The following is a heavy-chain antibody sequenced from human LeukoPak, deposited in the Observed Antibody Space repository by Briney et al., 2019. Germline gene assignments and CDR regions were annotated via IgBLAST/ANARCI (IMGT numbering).Heavy chain of an antibody. CDR3: AKPGSGAYDSSGYYYS. Sequence: GGSLRLSCAASGFTFSSYAMSWVRQAPGKGLEWVSAISGSGGSTYYADSVKGRFTISRDNSKNTLYLQMNSLRAEDTAVYYCAKPGSGAYDSSGYYYSWDQGTLVTVSS. V-gene: IGHV3-23*01. D-gene: IGHD3-22*01. CDR2: ISGSGGST. CDR1: GFTFSSYA. J-gene: IGHJ5*02.